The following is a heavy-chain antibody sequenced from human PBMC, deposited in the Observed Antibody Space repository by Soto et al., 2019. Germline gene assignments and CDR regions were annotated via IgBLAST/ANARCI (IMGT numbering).Heavy chain of an antibody. CDR2: ISAYNGNT. J-gene: IGHJ6*02. Sequence: ASVKVSCKASGYTFTSYGISWVRQAPGQGLEWMGWISAYNGNTNYAQKIQGRVTMTTDTSTSTAYMELRSLRSDDTAVYYCAGGRCGGDWYIGGELGYYYGMDVWGQGTTVTVSS. D-gene: IGHD2-21*02. CDR1: GYTFTSYG. CDR3: AGGRCGGDWYIGGELGYYYGMDV. V-gene: IGHV1-18*01.